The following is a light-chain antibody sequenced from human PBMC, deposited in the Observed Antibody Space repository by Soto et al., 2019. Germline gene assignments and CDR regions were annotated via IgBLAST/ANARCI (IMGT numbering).Light chain of an antibody. CDR3: QQYGSSPLT. V-gene: IGKV3-20*01. J-gene: IGKJ1*01. CDR1: QSVSSSY. CDR2: GAS. Sequence: EIVLTQSPGTLSLSPGERATLSCRASQSVSSSYLAWYQQKPGQAPRLLIYGASSRATGIPDRFSGRGSGTDFTLTISRLEPEDFAVYYCQQYGSSPLTLGQGTKVDIK.